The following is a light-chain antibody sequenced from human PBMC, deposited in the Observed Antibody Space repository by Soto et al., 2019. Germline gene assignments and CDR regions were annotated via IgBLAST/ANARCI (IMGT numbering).Light chain of an antibody. CDR1: QDFSNY. V-gene: IGKV1-9*01. Sequence: DIQLTQSPSFLSASMGDRVTITCRASQDFSNYLAWYQQKPGKAPELLMYVASSLQSGVPSRFSGSGSGTEFTLTISSLQPEDFATDYCQQLNSFPLTFGGGTKVDIK. J-gene: IGKJ4*01. CDR3: QQLNSFPLT. CDR2: VAS.